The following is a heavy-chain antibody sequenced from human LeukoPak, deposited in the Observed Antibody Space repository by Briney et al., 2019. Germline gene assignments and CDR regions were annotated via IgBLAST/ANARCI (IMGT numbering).Heavy chain of an antibody. D-gene: IGHD3-10*01. J-gene: IGHJ5*02. CDR2: IIPIFGTA. Sequence: ASVKVSCKASGGTFSSYAISWVRQAPGQGLEWMGGIIPIFGTANYAQKFQGRVTITADESTSTAYMELSSLRSEDTAVYYCARKGFGEYWFDPWRQGTLVTVSS. CDR3: ARKGFGEYWFDP. V-gene: IGHV1-69*01. CDR1: GGTFSSYA.